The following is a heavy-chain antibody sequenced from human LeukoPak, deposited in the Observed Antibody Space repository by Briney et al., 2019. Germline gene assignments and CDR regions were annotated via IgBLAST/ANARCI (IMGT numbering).Heavy chain of an antibody. J-gene: IGHJ4*02. V-gene: IGHV5-51*01. CDR3: ARIAGYSYGYLLYYFDY. D-gene: IGHD5-18*01. CDR2: IYPGDSDT. Sequence: GESLKISCKGSGYSFTSYWIGWVRQMPGKGLEWMGIIYPGDSDTRYSPSLQGQVTISADKSISTAYLQWSSLKASDTAMYYCARIAGYSYGYLLYYFDYWGQGTLVTVSS. CDR1: GYSFTSYW.